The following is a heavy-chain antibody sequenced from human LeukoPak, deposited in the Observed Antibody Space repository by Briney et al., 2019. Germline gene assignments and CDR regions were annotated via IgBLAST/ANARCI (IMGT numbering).Heavy chain of an antibody. Sequence: GGSLRLSCAASGFTLNTYSINWVRQAPGKGLEWVSYLSSTFVGTTMYYADSVKGRFTISRDNAKNSLHLRMNSLRAEDTAVYYCARARLGDYFYYMDVWGRGTTVTVS. V-gene: IGHV3-48*04. J-gene: IGHJ6*03. D-gene: IGHD4-11*01. CDR3: ARARLGDYFYYMDV. CDR1: GFTLNTYS. CDR2: LSSTFVGTTM.